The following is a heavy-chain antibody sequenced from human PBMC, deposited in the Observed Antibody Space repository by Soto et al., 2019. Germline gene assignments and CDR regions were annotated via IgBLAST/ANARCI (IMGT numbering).Heavy chain of an antibody. J-gene: IGHJ6*02. V-gene: IGHV1-69*13. CDR3: AREGRTMVTTGSFYYGMDV. D-gene: IGHD4-17*01. CDR1: GGTFSSYA. CDR2: IIPIFGTA. Sequence: ASVKVSCKASGGTFSSYAISWVRQAPGQGLEWMGGIIPIFGTANYAQKFQGRVTITADESTGTAYMELGSLRSEDTAVYYCAREGRTMVTTGSFYYGMDVWGQGTTVTVSS.